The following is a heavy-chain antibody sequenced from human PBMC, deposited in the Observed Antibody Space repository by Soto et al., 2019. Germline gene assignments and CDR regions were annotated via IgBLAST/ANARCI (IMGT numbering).Heavy chain of an antibody. CDR1: GFTFSSYS. J-gene: IGHJ5*02. V-gene: IGHV3-21*01. CDR3: ARDVATHGYSRDNWFDP. CDR2: ISSSSSYI. Sequence: PGGSLRLSCAASGFTFSSYSMNWVRQAPGKGLEWVSSISSSSSYIYYADSVKGRFTISRDNAKNSLYLQMNSLRAEDTDVYYCARDVATHGYSRDNWFDPWGQGTLLTVSS. D-gene: IGHD6-13*01.